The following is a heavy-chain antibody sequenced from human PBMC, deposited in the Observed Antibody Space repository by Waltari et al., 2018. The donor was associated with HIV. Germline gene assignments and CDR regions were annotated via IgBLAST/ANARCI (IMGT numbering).Heavy chain of an antibody. V-gene: IGHV4-38-2*02. Sequence: QVQLQESGPGLVKPSETLSLTCSVSDYSITSGSYLGWIRQSPGRGLEWIGSISHSGTTVYSPSLKSRITLFRNTSKNQFFLKLTPATAADTAVYYCASTYYDLLEGWYFDFWGQGRLVTVSS. CDR2: ISHSGTT. CDR1: DYSITSGSY. D-gene: IGHD3-3*01. CDR3: ASTYYDLLEGWYFDF. J-gene: IGHJ4*02.